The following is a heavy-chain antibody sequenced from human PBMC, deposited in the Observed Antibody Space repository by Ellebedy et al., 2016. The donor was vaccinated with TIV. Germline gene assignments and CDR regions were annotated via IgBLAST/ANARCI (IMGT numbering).Heavy chain of an antibody. D-gene: IGHD7-27*01. J-gene: IGHJ6*02. CDR3: ARDLHPNWGSDYYYGMDV. CDR2: ISSSGSTI. Sequence: PGGSLRLSCAASGFTFSSYEMNWVRQAPGKGLEWVSYISSSGSTIYYADSVKGRFTISRDNAKNSLYLQMNSLRAEDTAVYYCARDLHPNWGSDYYYGMDVWGQGTTVTVSS. V-gene: IGHV3-48*03. CDR1: GFTFSSYE.